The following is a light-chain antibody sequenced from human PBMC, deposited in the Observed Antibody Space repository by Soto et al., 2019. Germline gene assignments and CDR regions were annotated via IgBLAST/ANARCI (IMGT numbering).Light chain of an antibody. Sequence: DIVMTQSPDSLAVSLGERATINCKSSQSILYSSNNRNYLTWYQKKPGQPPKLIIYWASTRESGVPDRFSGSGSGTDFTLTISSLQAEDVAVYYCQQYYSTPITFGQGTRLEI. CDR2: WAS. CDR1: QSILYSSNNRNY. J-gene: IGKJ5*01. CDR3: QQYYSTPIT. V-gene: IGKV4-1*01.